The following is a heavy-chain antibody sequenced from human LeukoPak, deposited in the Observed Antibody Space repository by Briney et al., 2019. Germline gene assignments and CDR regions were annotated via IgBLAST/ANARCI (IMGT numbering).Heavy chain of an antibody. D-gene: IGHD2-15*01. V-gene: IGHV4-59*01. CDR3: AREVVVVAAPPNYYYYMDV. J-gene: IGHJ6*03. Sequence: PSETLSLTCTVSGGSISSYYWSWIRQPPGKGLEWIGYIYYSGSTNYNPSLKSRVTISVDTSKNQFSLKLSSVTAADTAVYYCAREVVVVAAPPNYYYYMDVWGKGTTVTVSS. CDR1: GGSISSYY. CDR2: IYYSGST.